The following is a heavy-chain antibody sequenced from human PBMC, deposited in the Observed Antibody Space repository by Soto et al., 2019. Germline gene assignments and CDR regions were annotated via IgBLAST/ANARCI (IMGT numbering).Heavy chain of an antibody. V-gene: IGHV3-64D*06. J-gene: IGHJ4*02. CDR1: GFTFSSYA. D-gene: IGHD6-13*01. CDR2: ISSNGGST. Sequence: GGLRLSCSASGFTFSSYAMHWVRQAPGKGLEYVSAISSNGGSTYYADSVKGRFTISRDNSKNTLYLQMSSLRAEDTAVYYCVNLYSSSWLYFDSWGQGTLVTVSS. CDR3: VNLYSSSWLYFDS.